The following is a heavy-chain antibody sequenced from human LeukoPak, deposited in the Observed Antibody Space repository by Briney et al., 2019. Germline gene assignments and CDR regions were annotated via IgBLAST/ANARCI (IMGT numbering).Heavy chain of an antibody. CDR1: GGTFSSYT. J-gene: IGHJ3*02. Sequence: ASVKVSCKASGGTFSSYTISWVRQAPGQGLGWMGRIIPILGIANYAQKFQGRVTITADKSTSTAYMELSSLRSEDTAVYYCARDPAGGTDAFDIWGQGTMVTVSS. CDR3: ARDPAGGTDAFDI. CDR2: IIPILGIA. D-gene: IGHD2-15*01. V-gene: IGHV1-69*04.